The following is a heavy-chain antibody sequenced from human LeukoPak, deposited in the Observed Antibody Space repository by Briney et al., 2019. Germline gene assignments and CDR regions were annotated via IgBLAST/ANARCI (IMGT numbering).Heavy chain of an antibody. CDR1: GGSISSGDYY. CDR2: IYYSGST. D-gene: IGHD1-26*01. Sequence: PSQTLSLTCTVSGGSISSGDYYWSWIRQPPGKGLEWIGYIYYSGSTSYNPSLKSRVTISVDKSKNQFSLKLSSVTAADTAVYYCASKGAMAYFDYWGQGTLVTVSS. CDR3: ASKGAMAYFDY. V-gene: IGHV4-30-4*08. J-gene: IGHJ4*02.